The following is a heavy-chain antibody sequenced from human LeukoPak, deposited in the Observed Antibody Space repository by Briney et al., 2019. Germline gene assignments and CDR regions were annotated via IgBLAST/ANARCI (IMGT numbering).Heavy chain of an antibody. CDR2: ISWDGGST. D-gene: IGHD4-17*01. Sequence: PGGSLRLSCAASGFTFDDYTMHWVRQAPGKGLEWVSLISWDGGSTYYADSVKGRFTISRDNSKNTLYLQMNSLRAEDTAVYYCAREDGDYPFVGAFDIWGQGTMVTVSS. CDR3: AREDGDYPFVGAFDI. CDR1: GFTFDDYT. J-gene: IGHJ3*02. V-gene: IGHV3-43*01.